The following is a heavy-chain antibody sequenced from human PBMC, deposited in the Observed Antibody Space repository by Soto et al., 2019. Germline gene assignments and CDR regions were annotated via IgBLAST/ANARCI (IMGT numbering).Heavy chain of an antibody. CDR3: ARDSPIGSTYSGYDAIDS. Sequence: QVQLVQSGAEVKKPGSSVKVSCKASGGTFSTSTFTWVRQAPGQGLEWMGRTIPILDVADYAQDFQGRVTIPADKSTSPAYMELTSLTSKDTAVYYCARDSPIGSTYSGYDAIDSWGQGTLVTVSS. CDR1: GGTFSTST. V-gene: IGHV1-69*08. D-gene: IGHD5-12*01. CDR2: TIPILDVA. J-gene: IGHJ4*02.